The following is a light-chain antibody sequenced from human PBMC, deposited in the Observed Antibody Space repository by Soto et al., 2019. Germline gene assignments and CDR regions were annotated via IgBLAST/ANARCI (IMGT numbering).Light chain of an antibody. Sequence: QSALTQPASVSGSPGQSITISCTGTSSDIGGYNYVSWNQQHPGKAPKVMIYEVSNRPSGVSNRFSGSKSGNTASLTISGLQAEDEADYYCSSYTSSSSPYVFGTGTKVTVL. V-gene: IGLV2-14*01. CDR2: EVS. J-gene: IGLJ1*01. CDR3: SSYTSSSSPYV. CDR1: SSDIGGYNY.